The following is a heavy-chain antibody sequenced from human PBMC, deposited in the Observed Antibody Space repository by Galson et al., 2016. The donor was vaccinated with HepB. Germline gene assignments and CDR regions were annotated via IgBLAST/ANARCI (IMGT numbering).Heavy chain of an antibody. CDR2: ISGSGGDT. J-gene: IGHJ4*02. V-gene: IGHV3-23*01. CDR1: GFTFSSYA. D-gene: IGHD3-16*01. Sequence: SLRLSCAASGFTFSSYAMTWVRQAPGKGLEWVSSISGSGGDTYYADSVRGRFTISRDNSKNTLYLQMNSLRAEDTAVYYCARGFRGSYDYDYCDYWGQGTLVTVSS. CDR3: ARGFRGSYDYDYCDY.